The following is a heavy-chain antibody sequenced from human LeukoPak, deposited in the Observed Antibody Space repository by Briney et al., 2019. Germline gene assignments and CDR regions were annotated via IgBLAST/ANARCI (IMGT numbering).Heavy chain of an antibody. CDR1: GGSCDDYY. J-gene: IGHJ4*02. CDR3: ARGRDRSKAGDH. V-gene: IGHV4-34*01. Sequence: SETLSLTCEVYGGSCDDYYCSWIRQPPGKGLEWIGEIHPSEGFYYNSSLVSRVTISIDPSKTHFSLRLASVTAADTAFYYCARGRDRSKAGDHWGQGSLVTVSS. CDR2: IHPSEGF. D-gene: IGHD5-24*01.